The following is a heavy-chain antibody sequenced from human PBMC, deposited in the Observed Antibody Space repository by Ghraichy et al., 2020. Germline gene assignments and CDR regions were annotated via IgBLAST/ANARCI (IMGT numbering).Heavy chain of an antibody. CDR3: AASSVIGKDFDY. D-gene: IGHD1-26*01. Sequence: SETLSLTCAVSSGSIGSINWWSWVRQPPGKGLEWIGETHHSGSTNYNPSLKSRVTISVDKSKNQISLKLSSVTAADTAVYYCAASSVIGKDFDYWGRGTLVTVSS. CDR1: SGSIGSINW. V-gene: IGHV4-4*02. CDR2: THHSGST. J-gene: IGHJ4*02.